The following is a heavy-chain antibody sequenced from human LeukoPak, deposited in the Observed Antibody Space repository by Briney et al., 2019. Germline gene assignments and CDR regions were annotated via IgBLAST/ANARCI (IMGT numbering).Heavy chain of an antibody. Sequence: HPGGSLRLSCAASGFTFSSYSMNWVRQAPGKGLEWVSYISSSSSTIYYADSVKGRFTISRDNAKNSLYLQMNSLRDEDTAVYYCAREDYDILTGYQDFDYWGQGTLVTVSS. V-gene: IGHV3-48*02. CDR2: ISSSSSTI. CDR3: AREDYDILTGYQDFDY. CDR1: GFTFSSYS. D-gene: IGHD3-9*01. J-gene: IGHJ4*02.